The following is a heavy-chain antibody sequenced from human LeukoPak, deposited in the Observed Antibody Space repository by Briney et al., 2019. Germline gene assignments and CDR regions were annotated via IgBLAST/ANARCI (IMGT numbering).Heavy chain of an antibody. Sequence: ASVKVSCKASGYTFTSYGISWVRQAPGQGLEWMGWISAYNGNTNYAQKLQGRVTMTTDTSTSTAYMELRSLRSDDTAVYYCARDGGFDYDSSGYYSNFDYWGQGTLVTVSS. CDR2: ISAYNGNT. CDR1: GYTFTSYG. J-gene: IGHJ4*02. V-gene: IGHV1-18*01. D-gene: IGHD3-22*01. CDR3: ARDGGFDYDSSGYYSNFDY.